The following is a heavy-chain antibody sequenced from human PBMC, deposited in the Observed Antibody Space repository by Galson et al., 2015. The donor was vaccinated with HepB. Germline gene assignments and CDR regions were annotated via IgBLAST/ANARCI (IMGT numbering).Heavy chain of an antibody. V-gene: IGHV3-33*08. D-gene: IGHD2-2*01. Sequence: SLRLSCAASGFTFSKFGIHWVRKAPGKGLEWVAVIWYDGVNKYLADSVKGRFTISRDNSKSTVDLQMNSRRGEDTAVYYCARDPEIGYCSGTTCSYFDYWGQGTLVTVSA. CDR2: IWYDGVNK. CDR3: ARDPEIGYCSGTTCSYFDY. J-gene: IGHJ4*02. CDR1: GFTFSKFG.